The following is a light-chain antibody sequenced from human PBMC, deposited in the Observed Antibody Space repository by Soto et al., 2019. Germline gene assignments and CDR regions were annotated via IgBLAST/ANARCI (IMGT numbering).Light chain of an antibody. Sequence: EIVLTQSPGTLSLSPGERATLSCRASQSINSRYLAWYQQKPGQAPRLLIYGASSMATGIPDRFSGSGSGTDFTLIISRLEPEDFAVYYCQQFGSSPGFTFGPGTKVDIK. CDR2: GAS. V-gene: IGKV3-20*01. CDR3: QQFGSSPGFT. J-gene: IGKJ3*01. CDR1: QSINSRY.